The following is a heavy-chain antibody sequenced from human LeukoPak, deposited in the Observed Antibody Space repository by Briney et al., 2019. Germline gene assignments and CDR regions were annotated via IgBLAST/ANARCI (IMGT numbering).Heavy chain of an antibody. CDR2: IYHSGST. V-gene: IGHV4-38-2*02. Sequence: SETLSLTCTVSGYSISSGYYWGWIRQPPGKGLEWIGSIYHSGSTYYNPSLKSRVTISVDTSKNQFSLKLSTVTAADTAVYYCARAEGPTLGYWGQGTLVTVSS. CDR3: ARAEGPTLGY. J-gene: IGHJ4*02. D-gene: IGHD3-16*01. CDR1: GYSISSGYY.